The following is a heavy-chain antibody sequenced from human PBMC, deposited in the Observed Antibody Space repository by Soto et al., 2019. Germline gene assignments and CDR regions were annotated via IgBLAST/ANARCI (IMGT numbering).Heavy chain of an antibody. V-gene: IGHV1-69*12. CDR3: AKGAVAGTPTSYYDCGMDV. J-gene: IGHJ6*02. CDR1: GGTFRTYA. CDR2: IIPIFGTV. Sequence: QVQLLQSGAEVKKPGSSVRVSCEASGGTFRTYAISWVRQAPGQGLEWMGEIIPIFGTVNYAQKFQGRVTITADESTTTVYMDLRSLRSEDTSVYYCAKGAVAGTPTSYYDCGMDVWVQGTTVTVSS. D-gene: IGHD6-19*01.